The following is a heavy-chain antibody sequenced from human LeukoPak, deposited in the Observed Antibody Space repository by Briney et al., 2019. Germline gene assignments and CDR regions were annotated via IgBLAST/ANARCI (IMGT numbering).Heavy chain of an antibody. Sequence: GASVKVSCKASGGTFSSYAISWVRQAPGQGLEWMGGIIPIFGTANYAQKFQGRVTITADKSTSTAYMELSSLRSEDTAVYYCARRADTSGLSAFDIWGQGTMVTVSS. J-gene: IGHJ3*02. V-gene: IGHV1-69*06. CDR1: GGTFSSYA. CDR2: IIPIFGTA. D-gene: IGHD3-16*02. CDR3: ARRADTSGLSAFDI.